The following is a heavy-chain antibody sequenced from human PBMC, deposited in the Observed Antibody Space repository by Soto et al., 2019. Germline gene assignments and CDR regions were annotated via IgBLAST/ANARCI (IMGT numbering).Heavy chain of an antibody. Sequence: GGSLRLSCAASGFTVSSYHMSWVRQAPGKGLEWVSVIYSAGSADFADSVKGRFTISRDNSKNTLYLQMSGLRAEDTAVYYCARVYSSSYHYFDYWGQGTLVTSPQ. J-gene: IGHJ4*02. CDR3: ARVYSSSYHYFDY. CDR1: GFTVSSYH. CDR2: IYSAGSA. D-gene: IGHD6-13*01. V-gene: IGHV3-66*01.